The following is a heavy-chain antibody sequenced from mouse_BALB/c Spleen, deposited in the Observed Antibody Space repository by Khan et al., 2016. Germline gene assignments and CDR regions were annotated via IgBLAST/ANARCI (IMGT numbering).Heavy chain of an antibody. CDR3: ASYYDYDGGFAY. CDR2: IWGDGST. Sequence: VELVESGPGLVAPSQSLSITCTVSGFSITGFAVNWVRQPPGTGLESPGVIWGDGSTDYDSALKSRLSISKDDTKRQVYLKMNSLQTDDTARYYCASYYDYDGGFAYWGQGTLVTVSA. CDR1: GFSITGFA. V-gene: IGHV2-6-7*01. J-gene: IGHJ3*01. D-gene: IGHD2-4*01.